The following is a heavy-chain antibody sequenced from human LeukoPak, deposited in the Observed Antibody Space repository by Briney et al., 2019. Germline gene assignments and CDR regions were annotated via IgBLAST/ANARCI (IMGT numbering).Heavy chain of an antibody. CDR2: IWYDGSNK. CDR3: AREATYNWFDP. J-gene: IGHJ5*02. CDR1: GFTFSSYG. Sequence: GGSLRLSCAASGFTFSSYGMHWVRQAPGKGLEWVAVIWYDGSNKYYTDSVKGRFTISRDNSKNTLYLQMNSLRAEDTAVYYCAREATYNWFDPWGQGTLVIVSS. V-gene: IGHV3-33*01.